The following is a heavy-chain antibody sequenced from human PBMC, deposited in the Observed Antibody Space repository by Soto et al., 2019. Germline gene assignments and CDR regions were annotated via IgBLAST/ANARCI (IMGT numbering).Heavy chain of an antibody. CDR3: VSRIPSWVFDY. V-gene: IGHV3-53*01. CDR1: GLSVSYNY. J-gene: IGHJ4*01. CDR2: MYAGGDT. D-gene: IGHD2-21*01. Sequence: PGGSLRLSCGASGLSVSYNYMGWVRQAPGRGLEWVSVMYAGGDTHYADSVKGRFTISRDKSGNTLYLQMNSLRDEDTGVYFCVSRIPSWVFDYWGLGTLVTVSS.